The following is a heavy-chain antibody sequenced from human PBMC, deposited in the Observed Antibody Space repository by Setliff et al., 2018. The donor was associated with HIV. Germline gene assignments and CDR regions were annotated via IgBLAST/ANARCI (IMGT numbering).Heavy chain of an antibody. Sequence: VKVSCKASGYTFTSYYMHWVRQAPGQGLEWMAVINPSVGSTNFAQMFQGRVTMTRDTSTSTVYMELSSLRSEATAVYYCARDPLDGDGPFDYWGQGTLVTVSS. CDR3: ARDPLDGDGPFDY. V-gene: IGHV1-46*01. CDR2: INPSVGST. D-gene: IGHD7-27*01. CDR1: GYTFTSYY. J-gene: IGHJ4*02.